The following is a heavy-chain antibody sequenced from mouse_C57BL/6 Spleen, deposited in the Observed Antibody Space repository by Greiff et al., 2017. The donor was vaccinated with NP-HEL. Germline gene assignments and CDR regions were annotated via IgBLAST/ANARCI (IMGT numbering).Heavy chain of an antibody. Sequence: EVKVVESGGGLVKPGGSLKLSCAASGFTFSDYGMHWVRQAPEKGLEWVAYISSGSSTIYYADTVKGRFTISRDNAKHTLFLQMTSLRSEDTAMYNCARRGYYGSGYYWYFDVWGTGTTVTVSS. CDR3: ARRGYYGSGYYWYFDV. V-gene: IGHV5-17*01. D-gene: IGHD1-1*01. J-gene: IGHJ1*03. CDR2: ISSGSSTI. CDR1: GFTFSDYG.